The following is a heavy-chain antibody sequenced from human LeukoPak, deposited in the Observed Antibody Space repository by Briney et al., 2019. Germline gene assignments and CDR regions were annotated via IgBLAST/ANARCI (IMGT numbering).Heavy chain of an antibody. D-gene: IGHD5-24*01. V-gene: IGHV3-30*14. Sequence: GGTLRLSCAASGFTFSSYAMYWVRQAPGKGQEWVAVISYDGSNKYYADSVKGRCTITRDNSKNKLYLQMGSLRAEDMAVYYCARSEMATPFGYWGQGTLVTVSS. CDR3: ARSEMATPFGY. CDR2: ISYDGSNK. CDR1: GFTFSSYA. J-gene: IGHJ4*02.